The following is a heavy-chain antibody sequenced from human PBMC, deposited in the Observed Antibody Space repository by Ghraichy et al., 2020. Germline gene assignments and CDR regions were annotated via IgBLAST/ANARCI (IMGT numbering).Heavy chain of an antibody. CDR2: ISSNGGST. V-gene: IGHV3-64D*09. J-gene: IGHJ4*02. CDR1: GFTFSSYA. Sequence: GGSLRLSCSASGFTFSSYAMHWVRQAPGKGLEYVSAISSNGGSTYYADSVKGRFTISRDNSKNTLYLQMSSLRAEDTAVYYCVKDLIGPLSYSSGAGDYWGQGTLVTVSS. D-gene: IGHD6-19*01. CDR3: VKDLIGPLSYSSGAGDY.